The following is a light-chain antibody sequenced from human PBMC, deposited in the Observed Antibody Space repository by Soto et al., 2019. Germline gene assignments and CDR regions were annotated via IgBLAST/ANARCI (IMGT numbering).Light chain of an antibody. CDR1: QSISTW. J-gene: IGKJ2*01. Sequence: DIQMTQSPSTLSASVGDRVTITCRASQSISTWLAWYQQKPGKAPKLLSYDASSLESGVPSRFSGSGSGTEFNLTISSLQPDDFATYYCQQYGNYYTFGRGTKLDIK. CDR3: QQYGNYYT. V-gene: IGKV1-5*01. CDR2: DAS.